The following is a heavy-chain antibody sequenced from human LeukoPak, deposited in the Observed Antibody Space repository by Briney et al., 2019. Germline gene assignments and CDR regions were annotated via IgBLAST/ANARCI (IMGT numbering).Heavy chain of an antibody. CDR2: ISSSSSTI. J-gene: IGHJ6*02. Sequence: PGGSLRLSCAASGFTFSSYSMNWVRQAPGKGLEWVSYISSSSSTIYYADSVKGRFTISRDNAKNSLYLQMNSLRDEDTAVYYCARSPTSAAYYYHGMDVWGQGTTVTVSS. D-gene: IGHD1-26*01. V-gene: IGHV3-48*02. CDR1: GFTFSSYS. CDR3: ARSPTSAAYYYHGMDV.